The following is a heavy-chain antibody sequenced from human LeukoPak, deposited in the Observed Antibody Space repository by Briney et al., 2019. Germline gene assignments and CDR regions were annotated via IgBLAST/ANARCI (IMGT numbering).Heavy chain of an antibody. V-gene: IGHV6-1*01. D-gene: IGHD3-16*01. CDR1: GDSFTSGI. CDR2: TYHWSKWFN. J-gene: IGHJ4*02. Sequence: SQTLSLTCAISGDSFTSGIWNWIRQSPSRGLEWLGRTYHWSKWFNDYAVSVESRMTINADTSRNQFSLQLNSVTPEDTAVYYCARDLHGSRGEFDYWGQGTLVTVSS. CDR3: ARDLHGSRGEFDY.